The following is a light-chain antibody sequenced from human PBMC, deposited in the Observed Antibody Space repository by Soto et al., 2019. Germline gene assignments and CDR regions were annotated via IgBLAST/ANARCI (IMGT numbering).Light chain of an antibody. J-gene: IGKJ1*01. CDR2: GAS. CDR3: QQYGSSPT. Sequence: EIVLTQYPGTLSLSPGERATLSCSASQSVSSSYLAWYQQKPGQAPRLLIYGASSRATGIPDRFSGSGSGTDFTLTISILEPEDFAVYYCQQYGSSPTFGQGTKVDNK. CDR1: QSVSSSY. V-gene: IGKV3-20*01.